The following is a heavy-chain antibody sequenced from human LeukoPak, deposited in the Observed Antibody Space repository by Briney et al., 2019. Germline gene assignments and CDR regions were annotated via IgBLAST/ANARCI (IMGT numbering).Heavy chain of an antibody. V-gene: IGHV3-33*01. Sequence: TGGSLRLSCAASGFTFSSFGMHWVRQAPGKGLEWVAVIWYDASNKYYAVSVKGRFTISRDNSKNTLYLQMNTLRDDDTAVYYCVRGVGVSRFNYLDSWGQGTLVIVSS. CDR2: IWYDASNK. D-gene: IGHD6-13*01. J-gene: IGHJ4*02. CDR1: GFTFSSFG. CDR3: VRGVGVSRFNYLDS.